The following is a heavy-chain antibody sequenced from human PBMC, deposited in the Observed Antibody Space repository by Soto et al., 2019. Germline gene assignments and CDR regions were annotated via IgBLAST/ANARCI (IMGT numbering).Heavy chain of an antibody. CDR3: AIRGATLYYYGMDV. CDR2: IIPIFGTA. V-gene: IGHV1-69*13. D-gene: IGHD1-26*01. Sequence: GASVKVSCKASGYTFTGYYMHWVRQAPGQGLEWMGGIIPIFGTANYAQKFQGRVTITADESTSTAYMELSSLRSEDTAVYYCAIRGATLYYYGMDVWGQGTTVTVSS. J-gene: IGHJ6*02. CDR1: GYTFTGYY.